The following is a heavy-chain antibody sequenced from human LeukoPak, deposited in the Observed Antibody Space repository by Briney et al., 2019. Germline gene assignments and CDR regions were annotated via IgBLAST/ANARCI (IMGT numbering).Heavy chain of an antibody. Sequence: ASVKVSCKTSGYTFTGYYMHWVRQAPGQGLEWLGWINPNSGDTNYAQKFQGRVTMTRDTSISTAYMELSRLRSDDTAVYYCARVDSSASFDPWGQGTLVTVSS. J-gene: IGHJ5*02. CDR3: ARVDSSASFDP. CDR1: GYTFTGYY. CDR2: INPNSGDT. V-gene: IGHV1-2*02. D-gene: IGHD6-19*01.